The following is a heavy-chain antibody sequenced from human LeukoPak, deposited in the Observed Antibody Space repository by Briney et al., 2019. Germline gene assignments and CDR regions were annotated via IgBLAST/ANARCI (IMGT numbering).Heavy chain of an antibody. Sequence: ASVKVSCKASGYTFIDYYMHWVRQARGQGLEWMGIINPRGGSTIYAQDFQGRVTLTRDTSTCTVYMELSSLRSEDTAVYYCARRYYDNSGHSYGYYFDYWGQGTLVTVSS. D-gene: IGHD3-22*01. J-gene: IGHJ4*02. CDR2: INPRGGST. CDR1: GYTFIDYY. V-gene: IGHV1-46*01. CDR3: ARRYYDNSGHSYGYYFDY.